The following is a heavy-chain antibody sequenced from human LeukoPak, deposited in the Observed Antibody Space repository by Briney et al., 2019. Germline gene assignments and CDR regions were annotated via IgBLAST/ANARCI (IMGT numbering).Heavy chain of an antibody. CDR3: ARGRGGYSYGLFHYYYGMDV. D-gene: IGHD5-18*01. J-gene: IGHJ6*02. V-gene: IGHV4-34*01. CDR1: GGSFSGYY. Sequence: SETLSLTCAVYGGSFSGYYWSWIRQPPGKGLEWIGEINHSGSTNYNPSLKSRVTISVDTSKNQFSLKLSSVTAADTAVYYCARGRGGYSYGLFHYYYGMDVWGQGTTVTVSS. CDR2: INHSGST.